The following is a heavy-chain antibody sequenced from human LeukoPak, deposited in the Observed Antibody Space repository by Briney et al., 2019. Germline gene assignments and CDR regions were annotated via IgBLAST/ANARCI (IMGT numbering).Heavy chain of an antibody. V-gene: IGHV3-21*01. CDR2: ISSSTSYI. J-gene: IGHJ4*02. CDR3: AKAVGGCAGGSCFPGY. CDR1: GFTFSSYA. D-gene: IGHD2-15*01. Sequence: KLGGSLRLSCAASGFTFSSYAMHWVRQAPGKGLEWVASISSSTSYIFYADSVKGRFTIARDNAENSLYLQMNSLRAEDTAIYYCAKAVGGCAGGSCFPGYWGQGTLVTVSS.